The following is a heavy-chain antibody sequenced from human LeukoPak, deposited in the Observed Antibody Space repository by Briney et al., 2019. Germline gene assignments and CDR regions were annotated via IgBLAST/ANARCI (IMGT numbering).Heavy chain of an antibody. CDR3: AKSWAVPAAILRNYYYYYGMDV. V-gene: IGHV3-23*01. CDR2: ISGSGGST. Sequence: GGSLRLSCAASGFTFSTYAVSWVRQAPGKGLEWVSAISGSGGSTYYADSVKGRFTISRDNSKNTLYLQMNSLRAEDTAVYYCAKSWAVPAAILRNYYYYYGMDVWGQGTTVTVSS. CDR1: GFTFSTYA. J-gene: IGHJ6*02. D-gene: IGHD2-2*02.